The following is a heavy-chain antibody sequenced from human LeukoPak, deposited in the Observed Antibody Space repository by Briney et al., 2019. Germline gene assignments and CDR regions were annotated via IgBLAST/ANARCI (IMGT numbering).Heavy chain of an antibody. J-gene: IGHJ4*02. CDR3: ANSYTVTTSPFDY. V-gene: IGHV3-23*01. Sequence: GGSLRLSCEASGFIFSTYGMSWVRQAPGKGLEWVSDISDSGGSTFYADSVKGRFTISRDNSKNTLYLQMNSLRAEDTAVYFCANSYTVTTSPFDYWGQGTLVSVSS. D-gene: IGHD4-17*01. CDR2: ISDSGGST. CDR1: GFIFSTYG.